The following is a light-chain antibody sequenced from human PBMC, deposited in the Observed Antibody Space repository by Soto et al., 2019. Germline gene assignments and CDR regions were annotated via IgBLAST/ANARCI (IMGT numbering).Light chain of an antibody. CDR1: SSDVGNYKF. CDR2: EIT. V-gene: IGLV2-23*02. J-gene: IGLJ7*01. Sequence: QSALTQPASVSGSPGQSITISCTGTSSDVGNYKFVSWYQQYPGKAPKIMIYEITERPSGVSNRFSGSKSGNTASLTISGLQAEDEADYYCCSYAGRSTWVFGGGTQLTV. CDR3: CSYAGRSTWV.